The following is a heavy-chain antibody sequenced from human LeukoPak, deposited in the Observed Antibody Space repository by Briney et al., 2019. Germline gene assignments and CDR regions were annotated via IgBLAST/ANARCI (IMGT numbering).Heavy chain of an antibody. CDR1: GGSISSYY. V-gene: IGHV4-59*08. D-gene: IGHD3-9*01. Sequence: SETLSLTCTVSGGSISSYYWSWIRQPPGKGLEWIGYIYYSGSTNYNPSLKSRVTISVDTSKNQFSLKLSSVTAADTDVYYCARHSRDILTGYYMGFDPWGQGTLVTVSS. J-gene: IGHJ5*02. CDR3: ARHSRDILTGYYMGFDP. CDR2: IYYSGST.